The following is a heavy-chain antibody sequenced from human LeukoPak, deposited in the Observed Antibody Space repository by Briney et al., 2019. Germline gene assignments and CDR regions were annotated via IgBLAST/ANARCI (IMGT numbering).Heavy chain of an antibody. D-gene: IGHD4-23*01. Sequence: SETLSLTCTVSGGSISSSSYYWGWIRQPPGKGLELIGSIYYSGSTYYNPSLKSRVTISVDTSKNQFSLKLSSVTAADTAVYYCARHLKSPYGGIAFDIWGQGTMVTVSS. CDR3: ARHLKSPYGGIAFDI. CDR1: GGSISSSSYY. V-gene: IGHV4-39*01. CDR2: IYYSGST. J-gene: IGHJ3*02.